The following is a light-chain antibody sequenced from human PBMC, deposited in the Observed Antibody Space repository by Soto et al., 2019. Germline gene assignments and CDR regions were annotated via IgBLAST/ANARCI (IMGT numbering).Light chain of an antibody. CDR1: QTISSW. CDR2: KAS. V-gene: IGKV1-5*03. Sequence: DIQMTQSPSTLSGSVGERVTITCRASQTISSWLAWYQQKPGKAPKLLIYKASTLKSGVPSRFSGSGSGTEFTLTISSLQPDDFATYYCQHYDSYSEAFGQGTKVDLK. J-gene: IGKJ1*01. CDR3: QHYDSYSEA.